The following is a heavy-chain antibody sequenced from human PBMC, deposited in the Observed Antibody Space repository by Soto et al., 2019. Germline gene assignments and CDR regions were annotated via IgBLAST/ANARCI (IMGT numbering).Heavy chain of an antibody. V-gene: IGHV4-59*01. CDR1: GGSISSYY. Sequence: TSETLSLTCTVSGGSISSYYWSWIRQPPGKGLEWIGYIYYSGSTNYNPSLKSRVTISVDTSKNQFSLKLSSVTAADTAVYYCGRTYLELSHPVGYYYYGMDVWGQGTTVTVSS. CDR3: GRTYLELSHPVGYYYYGMDV. J-gene: IGHJ6*02. CDR2: IYYSGST. D-gene: IGHD1-26*01.